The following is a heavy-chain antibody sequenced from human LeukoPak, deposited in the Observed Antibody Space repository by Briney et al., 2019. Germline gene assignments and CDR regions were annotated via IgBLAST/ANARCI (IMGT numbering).Heavy chain of an antibody. CDR2: IYTSGST. J-gene: IGHJ5*02. Sequence: PSETLSLTCTVSGRSISSYYWSWIRQPAGKGLEWIGRIYTSGSTNYNPSLKSRVPMSVDTYKNQFSLKLSSVTAADTAVYYCASASHVGPEGLRSNRFDPWGQGTLVTVSS. D-gene: IGHD4-17*01. CDR1: GRSISSYY. CDR3: ASASHVGPEGLRSNRFDP. V-gene: IGHV4-4*07.